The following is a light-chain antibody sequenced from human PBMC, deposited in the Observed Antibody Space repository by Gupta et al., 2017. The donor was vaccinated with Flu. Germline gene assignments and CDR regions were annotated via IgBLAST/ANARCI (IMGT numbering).Light chain of an antibody. CDR1: SSDVGGYNY. CDR3: SSYTSSSAAT. Sequence: QSALTQPASLSGSPGQSLTLSCTGTSSDVGGYNYVSWYQQHPGKAPKLMIYEVSNRPSGVSNRFSGSKSGNTASLTISGLQAEDEADYYCSSYTSSSAATFGGGTKLTVL. V-gene: IGLV2-14*01. J-gene: IGLJ2*01. CDR2: EVS.